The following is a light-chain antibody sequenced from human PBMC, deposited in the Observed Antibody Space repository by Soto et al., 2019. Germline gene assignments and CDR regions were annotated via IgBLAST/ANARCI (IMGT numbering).Light chain of an antibody. CDR1: QSVTNN. V-gene: IGKV3-15*01. J-gene: IGKJ1*01. CDR3: QQHHNWPST. Sequence: EIVITQSPATLSMSPGERATLSCRASQSVTNNLAWYQQKPGQAPRLLIYGASSRATGIPARFSGSGSGTEFTLTISSLQSEDFAVYYCQQHHNWPSTFGQGTKVDIK. CDR2: GAS.